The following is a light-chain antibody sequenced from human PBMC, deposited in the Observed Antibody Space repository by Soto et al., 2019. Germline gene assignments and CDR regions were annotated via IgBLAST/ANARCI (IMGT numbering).Light chain of an antibody. CDR2: DVS. V-gene: IGLV2-14*01. CDR3: SSYTSSPWA. Sequence: QSVLTQPASVSGSPGQSITISCTGTSSDVGGYNYVSWYQQHPGKAPKLMIYDVSNRPSGVSNRFSGSKSGNTASLTISGLQAEDEADYYCSSYTSSPWAFGTGT. CDR1: SSDVGGYNY. J-gene: IGLJ1*01.